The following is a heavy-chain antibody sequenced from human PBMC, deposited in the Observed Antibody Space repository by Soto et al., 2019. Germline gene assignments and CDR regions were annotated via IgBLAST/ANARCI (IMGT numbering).Heavy chain of an antibody. J-gene: IGHJ6*02. Sequence: QVPLVQAGAEEKHPGASVKVSWKASGYSFTRYGIGRARQAPGHGLEWMGWINAYNGNTNYAQNLQGRLTLTTDTSTNTADMELRSLRSNDTAIDYCAMVDVYVTPSPQDVWGQGTTVTVSS. V-gene: IGHV1-18*01. CDR3: AMVDVYVTPSPQDV. CDR2: INAYNGNT. D-gene: IGHD3-16*01. CDR1: GYSFTRYG.